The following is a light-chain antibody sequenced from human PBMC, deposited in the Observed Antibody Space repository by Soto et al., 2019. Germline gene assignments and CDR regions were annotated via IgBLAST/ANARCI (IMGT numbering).Light chain of an antibody. CDR1: QSISYW. V-gene: IGKV1-5*03. Sequence: DIPMTKSPSTLSASVGDRVTITCRASQSISYWLDWYQQKPGKAPNLLIYKESSLERGVTSRFSGSGSGTEVTLAISSLEPDDFATYDCQQNNNYWTCGQGTKVEIK. CDR2: KES. J-gene: IGKJ1*01. CDR3: QQNNNYWT.